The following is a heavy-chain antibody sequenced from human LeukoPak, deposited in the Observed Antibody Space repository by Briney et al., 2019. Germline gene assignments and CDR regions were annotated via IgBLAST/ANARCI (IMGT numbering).Heavy chain of an antibody. J-gene: IGHJ3*02. CDR2: IYYSGST. V-gene: IGHV4-59*12. D-gene: IGHD3-22*01. CDR3: ARDRYYDSSGYEAFDI. CDR1: GGSISSYY. Sequence: SETLSLTCTVSGGSISSYYWSWIRQPPGKGLEWIGYIYYSGSTNYNPSLKSRVTISVDTSKNQFSLKLSSVTAADTAVYYCARDRYYDSSGYEAFDIWGQGTMVTVSS.